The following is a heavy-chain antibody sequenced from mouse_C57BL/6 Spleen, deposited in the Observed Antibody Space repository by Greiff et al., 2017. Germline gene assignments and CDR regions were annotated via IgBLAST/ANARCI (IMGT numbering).Heavy chain of an antibody. Sequence: EVKLVESGGDLVKPGGSLKLSCAASGFTFSSYGMSWVRQTPDKRLEWVATISSGGSYTYYPDSVKGRFTISRDNAKNTLYLQMSSLKSEDTAMYYCARTYYSIAYYAMDYWGQGTSVTVSS. CDR1: GFTFSSYG. V-gene: IGHV5-6*01. D-gene: IGHD2-5*01. CDR3: ARTYYSIAYYAMDY. CDR2: ISSGGSYT. J-gene: IGHJ4*01.